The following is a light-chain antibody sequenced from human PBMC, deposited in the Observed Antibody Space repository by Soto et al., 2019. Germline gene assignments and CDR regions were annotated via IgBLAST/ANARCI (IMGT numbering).Light chain of an antibody. V-gene: IGLV2-23*02. CDR1: TNDIGGYNL. Sequence: QSALTQPASVSGSPGQSITISCTGTTNDIGGYNLVSWYQQHPGKAPKLMIYEVNQRPSGVSDRFSGSKSGNTASLTISPPQAEDEADYSCCSFAGGATFVFGGGTQLTVL. CDR2: EVN. J-gene: IGLJ2*01. CDR3: CSFAGGATFV.